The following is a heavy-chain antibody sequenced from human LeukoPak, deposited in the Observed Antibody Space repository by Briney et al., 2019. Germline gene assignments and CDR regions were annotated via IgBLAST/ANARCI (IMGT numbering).Heavy chain of an antibody. D-gene: IGHD2-15*01. Sequence: PGRSLRLSCAASGFTFSSYWMHWVRQAPGKGLVWVSRINSDGSSTSYADSVKGRFTISRDNAKNTLYLQMNSLRAEDTAVYYCAREEYCSGGSCYMGWYGMDVWGQGTTVTVSS. J-gene: IGHJ6*02. V-gene: IGHV3-74*01. CDR3: AREEYCSGGSCYMGWYGMDV. CDR2: INSDGSST. CDR1: GFTFSSYW.